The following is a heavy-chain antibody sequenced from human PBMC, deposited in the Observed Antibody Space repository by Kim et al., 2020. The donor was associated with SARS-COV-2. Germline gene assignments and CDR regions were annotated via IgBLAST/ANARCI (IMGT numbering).Heavy chain of an antibody. J-gene: IGHJ5*01. CDR2: INHSGST. CDR1: GGSFSGYY. V-gene: IGHV4-34*01. Sequence: SETLSLTCAVYGGSFSGYYWSWIRQPPGKGLEWIGEINHSGSTNYNPSLKSRVTISVDTSKNQFSLKLSSVTAADTAVYYCARLVSLPLVPAAMAAYNW. D-gene: IGHD2-2*01. CDR3: ARLVSLPLVPAAMAAYNW.